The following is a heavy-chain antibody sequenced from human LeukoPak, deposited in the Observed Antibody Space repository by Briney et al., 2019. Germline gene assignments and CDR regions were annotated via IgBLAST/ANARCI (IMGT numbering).Heavy chain of an antibody. CDR1: GGSISSYY. CDR2: VYYSGST. Sequence: SETLPLTCTVSGGSISSYYWSWIRQPPGKGLEWIGYVYYSGSTNYNPSLKSRVTISVDTSKNQFSLKLNSVTAADTAVYYCARHYYYYGSGSYVDYFDYWGQGTLVTVSS. CDR3: ARHYYYYGSGSYVDYFDY. V-gene: IGHV4-59*08. J-gene: IGHJ4*02. D-gene: IGHD3-10*01.